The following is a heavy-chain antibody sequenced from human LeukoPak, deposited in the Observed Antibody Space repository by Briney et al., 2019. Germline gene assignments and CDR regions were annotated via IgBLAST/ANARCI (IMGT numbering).Heavy chain of an antibody. V-gene: IGHV3-53*01. CDR3: ASGSGSYRTRYYYMDV. CDR1: GFTASSYY. J-gene: IGHJ6*03. CDR2: IYSGGST. Sequence: GGSLRLSCAASGFTASSYYMSWVRQAPEKGLEWVTVIYSGGSTYYADSVKGRFTISSDNSKNTLYLQMNWLRAEDTAVYYCASGSGSYRTRYYYMDVWGTGTTVTVSS. D-gene: IGHD3-10*01.